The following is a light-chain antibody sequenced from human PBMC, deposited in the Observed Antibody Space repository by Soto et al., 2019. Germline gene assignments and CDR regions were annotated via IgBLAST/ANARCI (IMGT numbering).Light chain of an antibody. V-gene: IGKV1-39*01. Sequence: DIQMTQSPSSLSASVGDRVTITCRASQSISSYLNWYQQKPGKAPKLLIYAASSLQSGVPSRFSGSGSGTDFTLNISSLQTDDFATYYCQQSYSTPITFGQGTRLEIK. CDR3: QQSYSTPIT. J-gene: IGKJ5*01. CDR2: AAS. CDR1: QSISSY.